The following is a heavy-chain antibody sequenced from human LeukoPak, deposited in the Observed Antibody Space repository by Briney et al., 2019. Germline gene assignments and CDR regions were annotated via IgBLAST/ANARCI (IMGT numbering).Heavy chain of an antibody. J-gene: IGHJ4*02. D-gene: IGHD3-22*01. CDR1: GGSISSGGYY. V-gene: IGHV4-31*03. Sequence: PSQTLSLTCTVSGGSISSGGYYWSWIRQYPGKGLEWIGYIYYSGNTYYNPSLKSRVTISVDTSKIQLSLKLNSVTAADTAVYYCARNPTDLASGGGYFDSWGQGTLVTVSS. CDR2: IYYSGNT. CDR3: ARNPTDLASGGGYFDS.